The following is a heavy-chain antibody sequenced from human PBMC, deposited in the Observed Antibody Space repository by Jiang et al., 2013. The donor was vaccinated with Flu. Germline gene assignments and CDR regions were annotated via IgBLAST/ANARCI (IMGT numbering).Heavy chain of an antibody. CDR3: ARDLSTIFGVVTTFDY. CDR1: GYTFTSYY. J-gene: IGHJ4*02. CDR2: INPSGGST. D-gene: IGHD3-3*01. V-gene: IGHV1-46*01. Sequence: SGAEVKKPGASVKVSCKASGYTFTSYYMHWVRQAPGQGLEWMGIINPSGGSTSYAQKFQGRVTMTRDTSTSTVYMELSSLRSEDTAVYYCARDLSTIFGVVTTFDYWGQGTLVTVSS.